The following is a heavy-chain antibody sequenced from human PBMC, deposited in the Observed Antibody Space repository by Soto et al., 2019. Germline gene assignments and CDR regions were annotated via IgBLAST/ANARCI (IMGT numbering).Heavy chain of an antibody. D-gene: IGHD5-18*01. CDR3: ARSGYSYGKHFDY. CDR2: IYYSGST. V-gene: IGHV4-59*01. Sequence: PSETLSLTCTVSGGSISSYYWSWIRQPPGKGLEWIGYIYYSGSTNYNPSLKSRVTMSVDTSKNQFSLKLSSVTAADTAVYYCARSGYSYGKHFDYWGQGTLVTVS. J-gene: IGHJ4*02. CDR1: GGSISSYY.